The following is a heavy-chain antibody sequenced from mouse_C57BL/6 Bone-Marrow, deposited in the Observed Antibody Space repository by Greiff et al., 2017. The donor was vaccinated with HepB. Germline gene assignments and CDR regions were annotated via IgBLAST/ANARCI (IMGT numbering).Heavy chain of an antibody. CDR3: ARYYSNYPAWFAY. Sequence: VQLKESGAELVKPGASVKVSCKASGYTFTSYWMHWVKQRPGQGLEWIGRIHPSDSDTNYNQKFKGKATLTVDKSSSTAYMQLSSLTSEDSAVYYCARYYSNYPAWFAYWGQGTLVTVSA. CDR1: GYTFTSYW. D-gene: IGHD2-5*01. CDR2: IHPSDSDT. V-gene: IGHV1-74*01. J-gene: IGHJ3*01.